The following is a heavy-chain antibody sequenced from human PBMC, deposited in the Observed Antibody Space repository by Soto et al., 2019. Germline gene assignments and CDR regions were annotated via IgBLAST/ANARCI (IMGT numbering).Heavy chain of an antibody. CDR1: GDTFTGYY. CDR2: INPNSGGT. D-gene: IGHD3-3*01. CDR3: ASSPYYEFPGDGAFDI. Sequence: DSVKVSCEASGDTFTGYYMHWVRQAPWQGLEGMGWINPNSGGTNDAQKVEGRVTMTRDTAISTAYTALSRLGSDDTAVYYCASSPYYEFPGDGAFDIWGHGKMVTVAS. J-gene: IGHJ3*02. V-gene: IGHV1-2*02.